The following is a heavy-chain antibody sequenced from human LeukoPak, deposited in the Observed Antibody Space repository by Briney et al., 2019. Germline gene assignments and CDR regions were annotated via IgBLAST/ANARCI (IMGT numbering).Heavy chain of an antibody. D-gene: IGHD4-17*01. CDR2: IYSTGST. CDR1: GYSINSGYF. V-gene: IGHV4-38-2*01. Sequence: PSETLSLTCGVSGYSINSGYFWGWMRQPPGKGLEWIGSIYSTGSTYYNLSLNSRVTISTDPSKNQFSLKLTSVTAADTAIYYCASKPTVIKSVYMDVWGKGTTVTVSS. J-gene: IGHJ6*03. CDR3: ASKPTVIKSVYMDV.